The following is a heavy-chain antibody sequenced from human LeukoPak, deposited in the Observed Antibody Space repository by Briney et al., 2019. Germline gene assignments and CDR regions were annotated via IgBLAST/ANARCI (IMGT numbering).Heavy chain of an antibody. D-gene: IGHD3-10*02. CDR3: AELGITMIGGV. CDR1: GYTFTRYH. CDR2: INPSGGST. J-gene: IGHJ6*04. V-gene: IGHV1-46*01. Sequence: GASVKVSCKASGYTFTRYHMHWVRQAPGQGLEWMGIINPSGGSTRYAQKFQGRLTMTRDTSTSTVYMELSSLRSEDTAVYYCAELGITMIGGVWGKGTTVTISS.